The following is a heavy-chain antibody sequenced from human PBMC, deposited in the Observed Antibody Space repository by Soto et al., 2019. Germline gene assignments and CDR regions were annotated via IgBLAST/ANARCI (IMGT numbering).Heavy chain of an antibody. CDR2: ISAYNGNT. V-gene: IGHV1-18*01. CDR3: ARVIYSNYVYREYYCMDV. Sequence: ASVKVSCKASGYTFTSYGISWVRQAPGQGLEWMGWISAYNGNTNYAQKLQGRVTMTTDTSTSTAYMELRSLRSDDTAVYYCARVIYSNYVYREYYCMDVWGKGTTVTVSS. J-gene: IGHJ6*03. CDR1: GYTFTSYG. D-gene: IGHD4-4*01.